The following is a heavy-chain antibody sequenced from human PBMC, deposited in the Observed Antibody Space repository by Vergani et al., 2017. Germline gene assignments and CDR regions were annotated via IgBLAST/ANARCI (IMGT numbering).Heavy chain of an antibody. Sequence: EVQLVLSGAEVKKPGESLKISCQAFGYIFSNFWIGWVRQRPGRGLEWMGIIYPGDSEVKSNPTFRGQVIFSVDTSVNTAYLQWRSLQASDTATYFCASGGHGSENGGALQLWGQGTNITVSS. CDR2: IYPGDSEV. CDR3: ASGGHGSENGGALQL. J-gene: IGHJ3*01. V-gene: IGHV5-51*01. D-gene: IGHD3-10*01. CDR1: GYIFSNFW.